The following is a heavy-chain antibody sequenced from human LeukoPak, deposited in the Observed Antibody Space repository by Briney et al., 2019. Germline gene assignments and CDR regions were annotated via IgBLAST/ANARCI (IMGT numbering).Heavy chain of an antibody. CDR3: ARDYYDSSGQNWFDP. Sequence: PGGSLRLSCAASGFTVSSNYMSWVRQAPGKGLEWVSVIYSGGSTYYADSVKGRFTISRDNSKNTLYLQMNSLRAEDTAVYYCARDYYDSSGQNWFDPWDQGTLVTVSS. D-gene: IGHD3-22*01. V-gene: IGHV3-53*01. CDR2: IYSGGST. CDR1: GFTVSSNY. J-gene: IGHJ5*02.